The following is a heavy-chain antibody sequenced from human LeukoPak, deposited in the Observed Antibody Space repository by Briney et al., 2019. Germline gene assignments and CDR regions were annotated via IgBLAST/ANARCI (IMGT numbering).Heavy chain of an antibody. Sequence: PGGSLRLSCAASGFTFSSYWMSWIRQPPGKGLEWIGSIYYSGSTYYNPSLKSRVTISVDTSKNQFSLKLSSVTAADTAVYYCARRDYDFWSGYSDMFYYGMDVWGQGTTVTVSS. D-gene: IGHD3-3*01. CDR2: IYYSGST. CDR1: GFTFSSYW. CDR3: ARRDYDFWSGYSDMFYYGMDV. J-gene: IGHJ6*02. V-gene: IGHV4-39*01.